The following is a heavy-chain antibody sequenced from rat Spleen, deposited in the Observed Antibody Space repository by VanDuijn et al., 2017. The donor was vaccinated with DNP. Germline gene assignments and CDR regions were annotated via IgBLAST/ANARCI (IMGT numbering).Heavy chain of an antibody. Sequence: EVQLVESGGGLVQPGRSMTLSCAASGFTFSDYGLAWVLQAPTRGLEWVATISYDGGVTYYRDSVKGRFTISRDSAKSTLYLRMESLRSEDTATYYCASPIPFDHWGQGAMVTISS. CDR1: GFTFSDYG. D-gene: IGHD1-7*01. V-gene: IGHV5-7*01. CDR3: ASPIPFDH. J-gene: IGHJ2*01. CDR2: ISYDGGVT.